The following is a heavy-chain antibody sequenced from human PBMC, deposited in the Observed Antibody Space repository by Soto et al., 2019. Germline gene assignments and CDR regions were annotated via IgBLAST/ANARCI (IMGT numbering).Heavy chain of an antibody. CDR3: ARYYYGSGSYSPGDAGWFVP. CDR1: GGTFSSYA. V-gene: IGHV1-69*01. J-gene: IGHJ5*02. D-gene: IGHD3-10*01. CDR2: IIPIFGTA. Sequence: QVQLVQSGAEVKKPGSSVKVSCKASGGTFSSYAISWVRQAPGQGIEWMGGIIPIFGTANYAQKFQGRVTIIADESTRPAYMELSSLRSERTAVYYCARYYYGSGSYSPGDAGWFVPWGQGTLVTVSS.